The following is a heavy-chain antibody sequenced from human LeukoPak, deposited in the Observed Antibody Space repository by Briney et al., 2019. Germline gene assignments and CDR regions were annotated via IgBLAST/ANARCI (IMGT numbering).Heavy chain of an antibody. J-gene: IGHJ4*02. CDR2: IYYSGST. CDR1: GGSISSSSYY. CDR3: GRGMYSPALGY. V-gene: IGHV4-39*07. Sequence: SETLSLTCTVSGGSISSSSYYWGWIRQPPGKGLEWIGSIYYSGSTYYNPSLKSRVTISVDTSKNQFSLKLNSVTAADTANCARGRGMYSPALGYWGQGTQVTVSS. D-gene: IGHD6-13*01.